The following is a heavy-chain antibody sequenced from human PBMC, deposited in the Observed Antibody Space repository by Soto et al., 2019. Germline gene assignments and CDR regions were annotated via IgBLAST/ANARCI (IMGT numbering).Heavy chain of an antibody. CDR3: AREEDSGSYYYFDY. Sequence: GGSLRVSCAASGFTFSSYAMHWVRQAPGKGLEWVAVISYDGSNKYYADSVKGRFTISRDNSKNTLYLQMNSLRAEDTAVYYCAREEDSGSYYYFDYWGQGTLVTVSS. CDR1: GFTFSSYA. J-gene: IGHJ4*02. D-gene: IGHD1-26*01. CDR2: ISYDGSNK. V-gene: IGHV3-30-3*01.